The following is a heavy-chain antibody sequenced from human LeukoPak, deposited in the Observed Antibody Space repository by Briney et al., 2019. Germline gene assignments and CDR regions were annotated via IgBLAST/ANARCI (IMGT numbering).Heavy chain of an antibody. CDR3: ARTNCGGDCYSAIDY. J-gene: IGHJ4*02. CDR1: GXKFTSYW. CDR2: IYHGDSDI. Sequence: GESLKISCQGSGXKFTSYWIGWVRQMPGKGLEWMGIIYHGDSDIRYSPPFQGQVTISADKSMSTAYLQWRSLKASDTAMYYCARTNCGGDCYSAIDYWGQGTLVTVSS. D-gene: IGHD2-21*02. V-gene: IGHV5-51*01.